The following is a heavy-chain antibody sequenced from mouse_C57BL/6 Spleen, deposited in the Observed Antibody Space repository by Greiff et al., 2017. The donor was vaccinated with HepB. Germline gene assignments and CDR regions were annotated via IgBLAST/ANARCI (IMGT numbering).Heavy chain of an antibody. CDR3: ARGSNYVAY. Sequence: QVQLKQSGPELVKPGASVKISCKASGYAFSSSWMNWVKQRPGKGLEWIGRIYPGDGDTNYNGKFKGKATLTADKSSSTAYMQLSSLTSEDSAVYFCARGSNYVAYWGQGTLVTVSA. D-gene: IGHD2-5*01. CDR1: GYAFSSSW. V-gene: IGHV1-82*01. J-gene: IGHJ3*01. CDR2: IYPGDGDT.